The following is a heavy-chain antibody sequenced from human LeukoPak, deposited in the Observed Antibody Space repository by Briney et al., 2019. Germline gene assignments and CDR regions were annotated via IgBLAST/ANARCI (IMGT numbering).Heavy chain of an antibody. CDR2: ISSSSSTI. CDR3: ARDSLPVDWNDQRDWFDP. CDR1: GFTFSSYS. Sequence: GGSLRLSCAASGFTFSSYSMNWVRQAPGKGLEWVSSISSSSSTIYYADSVKGRFTISRDNAKNSLYLQMNSLRAEDTAVYYCARDSLPVDWNDQRDWFDPWGQGTLVTVSS. D-gene: IGHD1-1*01. V-gene: IGHV3-48*04. J-gene: IGHJ5*02.